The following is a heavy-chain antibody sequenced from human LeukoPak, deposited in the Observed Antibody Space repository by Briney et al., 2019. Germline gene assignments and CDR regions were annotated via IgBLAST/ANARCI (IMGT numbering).Heavy chain of an antibody. D-gene: IGHD5-18*01. J-gene: IGHJ5*02. CDR2: ISAYNGNT. V-gene: IGHV1-18*01. CDR3: ARVARYSYGINWFDP. CDR1: GYTFTSYG. Sequence: ASVKVSCKASGYTFTSYGISWVRQAPGQGLEWMGWISAYNGNTNYAQKLQGRVTMTTDTSTGTAYMVLRSLRSDDTAVYYCARVARYSYGINWFDPWGQGTLVTVSS.